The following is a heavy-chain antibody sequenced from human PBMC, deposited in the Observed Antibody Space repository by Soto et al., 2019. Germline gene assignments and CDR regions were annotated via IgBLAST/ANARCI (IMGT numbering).Heavy chain of an antibody. CDR1: GGTFSSYA. J-gene: IGHJ6*02. CDR2: IIPIFGTA. V-gene: IGHV1-69*01. Sequence: QVQLVQSGAEVKKPGSSVKVSCKASGGTFSSYAISWVRQAPGQGLEWMGGIIPIFGTANYAQKVQGRVTITADESTSTAYMELSSLRSEDTAVYYCASYSTWGDYGPQPVQSLDYYGMDVWGQGTTVTVSS. D-gene: IGHD4-17*01. CDR3: ASYSTWGDYGPQPVQSLDYYGMDV.